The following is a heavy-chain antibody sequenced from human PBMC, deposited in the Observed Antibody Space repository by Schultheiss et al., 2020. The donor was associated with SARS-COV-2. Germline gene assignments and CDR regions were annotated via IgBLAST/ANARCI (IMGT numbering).Heavy chain of an antibody. V-gene: IGHV3-74*01. CDR3: AKDWYSGSYRYFDY. Sequence: GESLKISCAASGFTFSSYWMHWVRQAPGKGLVWVSRINSDGSSTSYADSVKGRFTISRDNSKNTLYLQMNSLRAEDTAVYYCAKDWYSGSYRYFDYWGQGTLVTVSS. CDR2: INSDGSST. D-gene: IGHD1-26*01. J-gene: IGHJ4*02. CDR1: GFTFSSYW.